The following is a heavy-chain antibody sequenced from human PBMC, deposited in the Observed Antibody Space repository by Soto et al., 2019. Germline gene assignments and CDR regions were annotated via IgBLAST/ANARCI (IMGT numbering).Heavy chain of an antibody. Sequence: PGGSLRLSCAASGFTFSTYAMHWVRQAPGKGLEWVAVISYDGSNKYYADSVRGRFTISRDNSKNTLYLQMNSLRTEDTAVYYCARETSAGFDPWGQGTLVTVSS. CDR2: ISYDGSNK. J-gene: IGHJ5*02. V-gene: IGHV3-30*04. CDR1: GFTFSTYA. CDR3: ARETSAGFDP.